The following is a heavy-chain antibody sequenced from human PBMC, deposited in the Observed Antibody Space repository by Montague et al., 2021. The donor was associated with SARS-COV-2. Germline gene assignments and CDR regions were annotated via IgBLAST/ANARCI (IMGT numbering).Heavy chain of an antibody. CDR3: ARGAVVASYYYYGVDV. D-gene: IGHD2-2*01. CDR2: IYYSGST. J-gene: IGHJ6*02. V-gene: IGHV4-59*01. CDR1: GGSISDYY. Sequence: SETLSLTCTVSGGSISDYYWSWIRQPPGRGLEWIGYIYYSGSTDYSPSLKSRVTISVDTSNNQLSLKVTSVTAADTAVYYCARGAVVASYYYYGVDVWGPGTTVTVAS.